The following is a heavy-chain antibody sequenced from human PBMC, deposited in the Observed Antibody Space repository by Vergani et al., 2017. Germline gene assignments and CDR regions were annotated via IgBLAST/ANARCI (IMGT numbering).Heavy chain of an antibody. J-gene: IGHJ4*02. CDR1: GGSISSSSYY. Sequence: QLQLQESGPGLVKPSETLSLTCTVSGGSISSSSYYWGWIRQPPGKGLEWIGSIYYSGSTYYNPSLKSRVTISVDTSKNQFSLKLSSVTAADTAVYYCARHGEYSSGSVDYWGQGTLVTVSS. CDR2: IYYSGST. V-gene: IGHV4-39*01. CDR3: ARHGEYSSGSVDY. D-gene: IGHD6-19*01.